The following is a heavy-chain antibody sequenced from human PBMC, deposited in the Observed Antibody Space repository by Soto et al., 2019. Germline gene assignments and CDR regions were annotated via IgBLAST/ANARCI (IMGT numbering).Heavy chain of an antibody. Sequence: SETLSLTCAFYVVSFSGYYWSCIRHPPGKWLEWIGEINHSGSTNYNPSLKSRVTISVDTSKNQFSLKLSSVTDADTAVYYCARGPAPTPRHCYDRSHRARDSYHSYGMDVWCQGTTVTVSS. CDR1: VVSFSGYY. J-gene: IGHJ6*02. D-gene: IGHD3-22*01. V-gene: IGHV4-34*01. CDR2: INHSGST. CDR3: ARGPAPTPRHCYDRSHRARDSYHSYGMDV.